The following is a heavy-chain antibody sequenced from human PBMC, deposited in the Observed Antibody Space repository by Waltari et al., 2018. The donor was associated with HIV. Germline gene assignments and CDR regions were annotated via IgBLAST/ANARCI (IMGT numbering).Heavy chain of an antibody. CDR3: ARVTLTMIVAWGAFDI. CDR2: INPNSGGT. V-gene: IGHV1-2*06. Sequence: QVQLVQSGAEVKKPGASVKVSCKASGYTFTGYYMHWVRQAPGQGLEWMGRINPNSGGTNYAQKFQGRVTMTRDTSISTAYMELSRLRSDDTAVDYCARVTLTMIVAWGAFDIWGQGTMVTVSS. D-gene: IGHD3-22*01. CDR1: GYTFTGYY. J-gene: IGHJ3*02.